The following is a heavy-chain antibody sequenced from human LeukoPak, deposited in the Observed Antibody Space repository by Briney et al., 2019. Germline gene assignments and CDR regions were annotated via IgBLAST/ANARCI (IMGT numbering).Heavy chain of an antibody. CDR1: GFTFSSYS. Sequence: GGSLRLSCAASGFTFSSYSMNWVRQAPGKGLEWVSSISSSSSYIYYADSVKGRFTISRDNAKNSLYLQMNSLRAEDTAVYYCARVSYYDSSGYWASPLAMDVWGKGTTVTISS. D-gene: IGHD3-22*01. V-gene: IGHV3-21*01. CDR3: ARVSYYDSSGYWASPLAMDV. J-gene: IGHJ6*03. CDR2: ISSSSSYI.